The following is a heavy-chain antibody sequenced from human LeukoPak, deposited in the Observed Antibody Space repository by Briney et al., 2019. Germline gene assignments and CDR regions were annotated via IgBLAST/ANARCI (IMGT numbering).Heavy chain of an antibody. V-gene: IGHV3-13*01. CDR3: ARERGSGYDRAFDI. CDR2: IGTAGDT. Sequence: PGGSLRLSCTASGFTFSSYDMHWVRQATGKGLEWVSAIGTAGDTYYPGSVKGRFTIPRENAKNSLYLQMNSLRAEDTAVYYCARERGSGYDRAFDIWGQGTMVTVSS. D-gene: IGHD5-12*01. CDR1: GFTFSSYD. J-gene: IGHJ3*02.